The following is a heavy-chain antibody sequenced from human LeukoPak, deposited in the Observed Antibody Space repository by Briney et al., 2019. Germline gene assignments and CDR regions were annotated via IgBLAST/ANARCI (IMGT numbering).Heavy chain of an antibody. CDR3: AKDPMFRGLTYDN. J-gene: IGHJ4*02. Sequence: PGGSLRLSCAASGFTFRSSAMTWVRQAPGKGLEWVSAIGPTGRSTYYADSVKGRFTISRDNSRNTLYLQMNNLRADDTAVYYCAKDPMFRGLTYDNWGQGTQVAVSS. D-gene: IGHD3-10*01. V-gene: IGHV3-23*01. CDR1: GFTFRSSA. CDR2: IGPTGRST.